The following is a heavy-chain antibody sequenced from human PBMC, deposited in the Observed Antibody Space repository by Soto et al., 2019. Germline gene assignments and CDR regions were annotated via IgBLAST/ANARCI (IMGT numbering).Heavy chain of an antibody. CDR2: IYYSGST. CDR1: GGSISSYY. D-gene: IGHD4-17*01. Sequence: SETLSLTCTVSGGSISSYYWSWIRQPPGKGLEWIGYIYYSGSTNYNPSLKSRVTISVDTSKNQFSLKLSSVTAADTAVYYCARVSGHYGDFLLNYWGQGTLVTVSS. CDR3: ARVSGHYGDFLLNY. J-gene: IGHJ4*02. V-gene: IGHV4-59*01.